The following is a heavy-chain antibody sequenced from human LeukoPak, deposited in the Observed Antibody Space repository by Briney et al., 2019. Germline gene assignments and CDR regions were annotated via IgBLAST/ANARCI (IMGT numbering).Heavy chain of an antibody. CDR3: ARNLWDDDVDLWGGGGAKYYYYMDV. CDR2: IHEDGSEK. J-gene: IGHJ6*03. D-gene: IGHD3-3*01. Sequence: PGGSLRLSCVASGYRFGSYWMTWVRQSPGKGLEWVASIHEDGSEKYSADSVKGRFTIYRDNAKNELFLEMNNLRVEDTAVYYCARNLWDDDVDLWGGGGAKYYYYMDVWGEGTMVTVSS. V-gene: IGHV3-7*01. CDR1: GYRFGSYW.